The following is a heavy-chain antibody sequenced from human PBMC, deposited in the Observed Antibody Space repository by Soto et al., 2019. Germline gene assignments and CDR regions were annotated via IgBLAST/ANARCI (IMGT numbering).Heavy chain of an antibody. V-gene: IGHV3-7*01. CDR3: ARDFYGGYTYGPGDY. CDR2: IHGDGGKI. CDR1: GFMFSAYW. D-gene: IGHD5-18*01. Sequence: GGSLRLSCAASGFMFSAYWMSWVRQAPGKGLEWVANIHGDGGKIYYVDSVKGRFTISRDNAKRSLYLQMNSLRAEDTAVYYCARDFYGGYTYGPGDYWGQGALVTVSS. J-gene: IGHJ4*02.